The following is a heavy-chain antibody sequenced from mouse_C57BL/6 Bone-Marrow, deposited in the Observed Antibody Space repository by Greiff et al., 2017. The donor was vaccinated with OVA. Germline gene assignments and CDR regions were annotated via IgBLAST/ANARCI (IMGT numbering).Heavy chain of an antibody. CDR1: EYEFPSHD. Sequence: DVKVEESGGGLVQPGESLKLSCESNEYEFPSHDMSWVRKTPEKRLELVAAINSDGGSTYYPDTMERRFIISRDNTKKTLYLQMSSLRSEDTAFFYYYAMDYWGQGTSVTVSS. J-gene: IGHJ4*01. CDR2: INSDGGST. V-gene: IGHV5-2*01. CDR3: YAMDY.